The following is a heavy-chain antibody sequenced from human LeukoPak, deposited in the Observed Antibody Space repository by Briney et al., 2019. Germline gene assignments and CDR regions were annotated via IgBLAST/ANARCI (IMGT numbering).Heavy chain of an antibody. J-gene: IGHJ4*02. CDR2: IDKSGDPI. CDR3: ADNLSR. Sequence: GGSLRLSCAASGMTLSITSMNWVRQAPGKGLEWISYIDKSGDPIHYADSVKGRFTISRDIARNSLFLQMNSLRAEDTAVYFRADNLSRWGQGTLVTVSS. CDR1: GMTLSITS. V-gene: IGHV3-48*04. D-gene: IGHD1-1*01.